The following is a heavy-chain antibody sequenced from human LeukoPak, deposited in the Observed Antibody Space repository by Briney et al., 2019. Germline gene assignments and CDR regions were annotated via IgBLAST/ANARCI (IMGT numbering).Heavy chain of an antibody. Sequence: SETLSLTCTVSGGSISSYYWSWIRQPPGKGLEWIGYIYYSGSTNYNPSLKSRVTISVDTSKNQFSLKLSSVTAADTAVYYCARGCITMVRGVIKDYYYYYMDVWGKGTTVTVSS. D-gene: IGHD3-10*01. CDR2: IYYSGST. J-gene: IGHJ6*03. CDR3: ARGCITMVRGVIKDYYYYYMDV. CDR1: GGSISSYY. V-gene: IGHV4-59*12.